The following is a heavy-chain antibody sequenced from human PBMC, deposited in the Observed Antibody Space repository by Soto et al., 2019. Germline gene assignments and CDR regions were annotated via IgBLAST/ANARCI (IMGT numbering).Heavy chain of an antibody. J-gene: IGHJ4*02. D-gene: IGHD3-3*01. CDR1: GFTVTSSY. Sequence: EVLLVESGGGLVQPGGSLRLSCAASGFTVTSSYMSWVRQAPGKGLECVSLVYSNGATYYADSVKGRFTISRDTFRNTLELQMNSLRAEDTAVYDCARDSRLRSVGDYWGQGTLVTGSS. V-gene: IGHV3-66*01. CDR3: ARDSRLRSVGDY. CDR2: VYSNGAT.